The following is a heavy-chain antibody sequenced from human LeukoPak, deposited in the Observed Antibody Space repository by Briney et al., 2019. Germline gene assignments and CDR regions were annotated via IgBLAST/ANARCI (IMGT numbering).Heavy chain of an antibody. Sequence: GGSLRLSCAASGFTFSSYWMSWVRQAPGKGLEWVANIKQDGSEKYYVDSVKGRFTISRDNAKNSLYLQMNSLRAEDTAVYYCARDAGDYVWGSYRDRQDFDYWGQGTLVTVSS. CDR3: ARDAGDYVWGSYRDRQDFDY. CDR1: GFTFSSYW. V-gene: IGHV3-7*01. J-gene: IGHJ4*02. CDR2: IKQDGSEK. D-gene: IGHD3-16*02.